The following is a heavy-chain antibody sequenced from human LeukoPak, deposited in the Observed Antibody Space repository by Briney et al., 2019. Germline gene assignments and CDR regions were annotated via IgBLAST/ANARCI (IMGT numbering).Heavy chain of an antibody. CDR3: ARLAQFGVVII. Sequence: SETLSLTCSVSGGSISSHYWSWIRQPPGKGLEWIGYIYYSGSTSYNPSLKSRVTISVDTSKNQFSLKLSSVTAADTAVYYCARLAQFGVVIIWGQGTLVTVSS. CDR2: IYYSGST. V-gene: IGHV4-59*08. J-gene: IGHJ4*02. D-gene: IGHD3-3*01. CDR1: GGSISSHY.